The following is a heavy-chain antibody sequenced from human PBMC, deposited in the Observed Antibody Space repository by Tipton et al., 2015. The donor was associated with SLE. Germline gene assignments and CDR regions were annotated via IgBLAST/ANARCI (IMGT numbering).Heavy chain of an antibody. CDR1: GFSFTYYV. CDR2: ISGRGDST. Sequence: SLRLSCAASGFSFTYYVMSWVRQAPGKGLEWVSGISGRGDSTYYADSVKGRFTISRDNSKNTLYLQMNSLRAEDTALYYCAKDWGRGYYYFVYWGQGSLVAVSS. J-gene: IGHJ4*02. CDR3: AKDWGRGYYYFVY. D-gene: IGHD3-16*01. V-gene: IGHV3-23*01.